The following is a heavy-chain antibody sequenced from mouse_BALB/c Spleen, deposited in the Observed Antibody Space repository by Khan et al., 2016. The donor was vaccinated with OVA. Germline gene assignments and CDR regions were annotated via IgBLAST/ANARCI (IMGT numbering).Heavy chain of an antibody. CDR3: ARDDGDSLFAC. Sequence: VQLQQSGPGLVRPCHSVKISCNGSDYTFISYSSRYWKQSHAKDPQGWGAYGTYCGNTNYNQKLKSKAIMTGDKSSSTAYLELARLTTEDSAISSCARDDGDSLFACWGQGTLVTVPA. D-gene: IGHD2-3*01. V-gene: IGHV1S137*01. CDR1: DYTFISYS. J-gene: IGHJ3*01. CDR2: YGTYCGNT.